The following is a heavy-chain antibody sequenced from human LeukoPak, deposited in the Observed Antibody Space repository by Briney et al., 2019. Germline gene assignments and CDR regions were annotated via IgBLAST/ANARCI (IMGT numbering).Heavy chain of an antibody. Sequence: PGRSLRLSCAASGVTFSSYGIHWVRQAPGKGLEWVALISYDGSNQHYVDSVKGRFTISRDISKNTVYLQMSSLRAEDTAVYYCARGKRYSSSWFYNRFDPWGQGTLVTVSS. V-gene: IGHV3-30*03. J-gene: IGHJ5*02. CDR2: ISYDGSNQ. D-gene: IGHD6-13*01. CDR3: ARGKRYSSSWFYNRFDP. CDR1: GVTFSSYG.